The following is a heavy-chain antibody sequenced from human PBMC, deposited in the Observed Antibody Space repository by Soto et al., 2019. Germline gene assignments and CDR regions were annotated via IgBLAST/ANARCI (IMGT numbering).Heavy chain of an antibody. J-gene: IGHJ4*02. CDR2: INIDGSDT. Sequence: GGSLRLSCAASGFTFSSYWMHWVRQAPGMGLVWVSHINIDGSDTTYADSVRGRFTISRDNAKNTLYLQMNSLRAEDTAVYYCVRDDIGVGIDYWGLGTPVTVSS. D-gene: IGHD1-26*01. V-gene: IGHV3-74*01. CDR1: GFTFSSYW. CDR3: VRDDIGVGIDY.